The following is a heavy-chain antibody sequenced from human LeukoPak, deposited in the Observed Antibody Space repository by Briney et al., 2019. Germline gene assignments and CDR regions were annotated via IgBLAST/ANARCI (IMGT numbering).Heavy chain of an antibody. CDR3: ARGSRYCSTTSCSSFDY. CDR1: RGSISSYY. CDR2: MFHSGSP. J-gene: IGHJ4*02. V-gene: IGHV4-59*01. D-gene: IGHD2-2*01. Sequence: SETLSLTCTVSRGSISSYYWNWLRQSPRRGLEGVGYMFHSGSPNYNPSLKRRVAISIDTSKNQFSLKLSSVTAADTAVYYCARGSRYCSTTSCSSFDYWGQGTLVTVSS.